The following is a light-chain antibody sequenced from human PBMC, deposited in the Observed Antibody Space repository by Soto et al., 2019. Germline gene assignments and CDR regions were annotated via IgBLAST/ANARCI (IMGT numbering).Light chain of an antibody. Sequence: QSALTQPASVSGSPGQSITISCTGTSSDVGGYNYVSWYQQHPGKAPKLMIYEVSNRPSGVSNRFSGSKSGNTASLTISGLQAEDEADYYCGSYTSSSTLVVFGGGTQLTV. CDR3: GSYTSSSTLVV. CDR1: SSDVGGYNY. CDR2: EVS. J-gene: IGLJ2*01. V-gene: IGLV2-14*01.